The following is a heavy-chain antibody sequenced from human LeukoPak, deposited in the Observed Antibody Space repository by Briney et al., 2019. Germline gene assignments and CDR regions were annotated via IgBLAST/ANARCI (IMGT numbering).Heavy chain of an antibody. V-gene: IGHV3-23*01. CDR3: AKDPNGDYVGAFDM. J-gene: IGHJ3*02. CDR1: GFTFAKYA. Sequence: GGSLRLSCAASGFTFAKYAITWIRQAPGKGLEWVSSTRGSGHTTYYADSVQGRFTISRDNSKNTLFLQMNSLRAEDTAIYHCAKDPNGDYVGAFDMWGQGTMVTVSS. D-gene: IGHD4-17*01. CDR2: TRGSGHTT.